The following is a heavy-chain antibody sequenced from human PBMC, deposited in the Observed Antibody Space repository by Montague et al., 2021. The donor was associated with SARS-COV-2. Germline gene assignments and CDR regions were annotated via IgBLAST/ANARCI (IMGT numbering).Heavy chain of an antibody. Sequence: SETLSPTRAVYGGSFSGYYWTWIRQSPGKGLEWIAEINHSGTTNYNFNPSLRSRVTISVDTSKSQFSLKLSSVTAAGTGVYYCARWDPQTLTLIGLRGKSASDYWGQGTLVTVSS. J-gene: IGHJ4*02. D-gene: IGHD4-23*01. CDR3: ARWDPQTLTLIGLRGKSASDY. CDR2: INHSGTT. V-gene: IGHV4-34*01. CDR1: GGSFSGYY.